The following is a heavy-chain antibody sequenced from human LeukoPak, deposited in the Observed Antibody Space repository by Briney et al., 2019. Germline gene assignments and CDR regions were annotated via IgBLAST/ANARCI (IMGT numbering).Heavy chain of an antibody. J-gene: IGHJ3*02. Sequence: SETLSLTCTVSGGSISDYYWSWIRQPAGKGLEWIGRINISGSTNYNPSLKSRVTMSVDTSKNQFSLNLSSVTAADTAVYYCASETKSGPRAFDIWGQGTMVTVSS. CDR2: INISGST. CDR1: GGSISDYY. V-gene: IGHV4-4*07. CDR3: ASETKSGPRAFDI. D-gene: IGHD3-3*01.